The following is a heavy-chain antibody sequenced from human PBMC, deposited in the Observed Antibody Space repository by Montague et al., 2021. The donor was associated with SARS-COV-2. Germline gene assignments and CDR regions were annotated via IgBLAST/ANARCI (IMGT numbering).Heavy chain of an antibody. CDR2: ISISAGNT. D-gene: IGHD6-13*01. CDR3: AKDRQLVGEDAFDI. V-gene: IGHV3-23*01. CDR1: GFTFSSYA. J-gene: IGHJ3*02. Sequence: SLRLSCAASGFTFSSYAMSWVRQAPGKGLEWVSTISISAGNTYYADSVKGRFTISRDKSKNTLYLQMNSLRAEDTAVYYCAKDRQLVGEDAFDIWGQGTMVTVSS.